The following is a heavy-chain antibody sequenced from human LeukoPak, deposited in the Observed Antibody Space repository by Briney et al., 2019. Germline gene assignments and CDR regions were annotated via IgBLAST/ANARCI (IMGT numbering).Heavy chain of an antibody. CDR1: GGSISSYY. Sequence: SETLSLTCTVSGGSISSYYWSWIRQPPGKGLEYIGYVYDTGSANYNPSLMSRVTISVDMSRNQFSLKLSSVTAADTAFYYCARVLTGYTYGVFDYWGQGILVTVSS. CDR3: ARVLTGYTYGVFDY. J-gene: IGHJ4*02. V-gene: IGHV4-59*01. D-gene: IGHD5-18*01. CDR2: VYDTGSA.